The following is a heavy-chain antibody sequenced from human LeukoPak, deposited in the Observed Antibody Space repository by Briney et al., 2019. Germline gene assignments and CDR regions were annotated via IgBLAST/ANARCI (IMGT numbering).Heavy chain of an antibody. CDR1: GGSFSRNA. J-gene: IGHJ6*02. CDR2: FIPILGIA. CDR3: ARIQAVGVPVAIDAYYSYGMDV. Sequence: SVKVSCKTSGGSFSRNAISWVRQAPGQGLEWMGRFIPILGIATYAQKFQGRVTITADRSTSTAYMELSSLRSEDTAVYYCARIQAVGVPVAIDAYYSYGMDVWGQGTAVTVSS. V-gene: IGHV1-69*04. D-gene: IGHD2-2*02.